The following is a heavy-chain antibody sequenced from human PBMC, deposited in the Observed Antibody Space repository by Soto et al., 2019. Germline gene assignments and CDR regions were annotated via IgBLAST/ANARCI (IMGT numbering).Heavy chain of an antibody. CDR3: ARGYNTGYFDHTLDY. D-gene: IGHD3-9*01. Sequence: GGSLRLSCAASGFTFSSYWMHWVRQAPGKGLVWVSRINSDGSSTSYADSVKGRFTISRDNSKNTLYLQMNSLRAEDTAVYYCARGYNTGYFDHTLDYWGQGTLVTVSS. V-gene: IGHV3-74*01. J-gene: IGHJ4*02. CDR2: INSDGSST. CDR1: GFTFSSYW.